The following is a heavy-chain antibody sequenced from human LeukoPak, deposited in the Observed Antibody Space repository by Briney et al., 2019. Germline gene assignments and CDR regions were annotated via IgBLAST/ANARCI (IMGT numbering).Heavy chain of an antibody. CDR2: IYYSGST. CDR1: GGSISSYY. CDR3: ARSSTSSSWNDY. J-gene: IGHJ4*02. D-gene: IGHD6-13*01. V-gene: IGHV4-59*01. Sequence: PSETLSLTCTVSGGSISSYYWSWIRQPPGKGLEWIGYIYYSGSTNYNPSLKSRVTISVDTSKNQFSLKLSSVTAADTAVYYCARSSTSSSWNDYWGQGTLVTVSS.